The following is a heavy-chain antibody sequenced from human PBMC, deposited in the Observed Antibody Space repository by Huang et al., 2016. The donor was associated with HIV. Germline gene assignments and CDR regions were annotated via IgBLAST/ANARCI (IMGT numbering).Heavy chain of an antibody. D-gene: IGHD3-22*01. J-gene: IGHJ4*02. Sequence: EVQLVESGGGLVKPGGSLRLSCAASGFTFGKAWMSWVRQAPGKGLEGVGRIKSRTDGGTTDYTAPVKGRFTISRDDSRNTLYLQMNSLKTEDTAVYYCTTHLDYYDSSGYYFGNYWGQGTLVTVSS. V-gene: IGHV3-15*01. CDR1: GFTFGKAW. CDR2: IKSRTDGGTT. CDR3: TTHLDYYDSSGYYFGNY.